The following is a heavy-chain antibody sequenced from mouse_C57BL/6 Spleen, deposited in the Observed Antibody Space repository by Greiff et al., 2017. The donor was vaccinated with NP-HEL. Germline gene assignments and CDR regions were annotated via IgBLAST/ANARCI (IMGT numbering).Heavy chain of an antibody. V-gene: IGHV1-55*01. CDR1: GYTFTSYW. D-gene: IGHD1-1*01. J-gene: IGHJ3*01. CDR3: ARSGGSSYPFAY. CDR2: IYPGSGST. Sequence: QVQLQQPGAELVKPGASVKMSCKASGYTFTSYWITWVKQRPGQGLEWIGDIYPGSGSTNYNEKFKSKATLTVDTSSSTAYMQLSSLTSEDSAVDYCARSGGSSYPFAYWGQGTLVTVSA.